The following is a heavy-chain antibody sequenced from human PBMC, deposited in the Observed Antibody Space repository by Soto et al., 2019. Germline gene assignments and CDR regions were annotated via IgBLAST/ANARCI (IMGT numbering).Heavy chain of an antibody. CDR3: AREGYSSGYYYYYGMDV. Sequence: QVQLQESGPGLVKPSETLSLTCTVSGGSISSYYWSWTRQPPGKGLEWIGYIYYSGSTNYNPSLQSRVTISVDTSKNQFSLKLSSVTAADTAVYYCAREGYSSGYYYYYGMDVWGQGTTVTVSS. D-gene: IGHD3-22*01. CDR1: GGSISSYY. V-gene: IGHV4-59*01. J-gene: IGHJ6*02. CDR2: IYYSGST.